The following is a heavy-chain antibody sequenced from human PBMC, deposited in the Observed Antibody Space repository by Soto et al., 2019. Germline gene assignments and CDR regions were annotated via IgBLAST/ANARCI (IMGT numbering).Heavy chain of an antibody. Sequence: GASVKVSCKASCYTFTSYGISWVRQAPGQGLEWMGWISGYNGDTNYAQRFQGRVTMTIDTSTSTAYMELRSLTSDDTAVYYCAKNGQPPYYYYGMEVWG. J-gene: IGHJ6*02. CDR3: AKNGQPPYYYYGMEV. V-gene: IGHV1-18*01. CDR2: ISGYNGDT. D-gene: IGHD2-8*01. CDR1: CYTFTSYG.